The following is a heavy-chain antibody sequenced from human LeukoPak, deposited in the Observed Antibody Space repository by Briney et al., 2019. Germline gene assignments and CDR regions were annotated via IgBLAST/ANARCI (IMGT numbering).Heavy chain of an antibody. CDR2: IYYSGST. V-gene: IGHV4-59*01. CDR1: GGSISSYY. D-gene: IGHD3-22*01. J-gene: IGHJ3*02. CDR3: ARYYYDSSGYRDAFDI. Sequence: SETLSLTCTVSGGSISSYYWSWIRQPPGEGLEWIGYIYYSGSTNYNPSLKSRVNISVDTSKNQFSLKLSSVTAADTAVYYCARYYYDSSGYRDAFDIWGQGTMVTVSS.